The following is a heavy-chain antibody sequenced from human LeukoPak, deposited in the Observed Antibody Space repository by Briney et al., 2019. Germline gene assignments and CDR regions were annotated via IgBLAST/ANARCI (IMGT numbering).Heavy chain of an antibody. CDR1: GFTFSSYG. CDR2: IRYDGSNK. D-gene: IGHD5-12*01. V-gene: IGHV3-30*02. J-gene: IGHJ6*03. Sequence: GGSLRLSCAASGFTFSSYGMHWVRQAPGKGLEWVAFIRYDGSNKYYADSVKGRFTISRDNSKNTLYLQMNSLRAEDTAVYYCAKELGSGYDSYHYYMDVWGKGTTVTISS. CDR3: AKELGSGYDSYHYYMDV.